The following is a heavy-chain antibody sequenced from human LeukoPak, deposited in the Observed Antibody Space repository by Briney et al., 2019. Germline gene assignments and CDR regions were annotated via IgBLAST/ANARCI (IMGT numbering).Heavy chain of an antibody. CDR2: INPNSGGT. V-gene: IGHV1-2*02. Sequence: ASVKVSCKASGYTFTGYYMHWVRQAPGQGLEWMGWINPNSGGTNSAQKFQGRDTMTRDTSISTAYMELSRLRSDDTAVYYCARGGYYDSSGSQGWDYWGQGTLVTVSS. CDR3: ARGGYYDSSGSQGWDY. D-gene: IGHD3-22*01. J-gene: IGHJ4*02. CDR1: GYTFTGYY.